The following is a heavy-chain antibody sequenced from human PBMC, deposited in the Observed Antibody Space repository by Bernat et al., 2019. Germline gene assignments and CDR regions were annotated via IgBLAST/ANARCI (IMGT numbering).Heavy chain of an antibody. Sequence: QVQLVQSGAEVKKPGASVKVSCKASGYTFTGYYMHWVRQAPGQGLEWMGWINPNSGGTNYAQKFPGWVTRTSDTSISTAYMELSRLRSDDTAVYYCASGAAGVGGYYFDSWGQGTLVTVSS. J-gene: IGHJ4*02. V-gene: IGHV1-2*04. CDR1: GYTFTGYY. D-gene: IGHD6-13*01. CDR2: INPNSGGT. CDR3: ASGAAGVGGYYFDS.